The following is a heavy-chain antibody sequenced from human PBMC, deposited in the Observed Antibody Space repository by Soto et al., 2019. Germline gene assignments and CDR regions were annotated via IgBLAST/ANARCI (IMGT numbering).Heavy chain of an antibody. D-gene: IGHD6-19*01. CDR2: MNPNSGNT. V-gene: IGHV1-8*01. J-gene: IGHJ5*02. CDR1: GYTFTSYD. CDR3: ARGLSQWLVQSWFDT. Sequence: ASVKVSCKASGYTFTSYDINWVRQATGQGLEWMGWMNPNSGNTGYAQKFQGRVTMTRNTSISTAYMELSSLRSEDTAVYYCARGLSQWLVQSWFDTWGQGTLVTVSS.